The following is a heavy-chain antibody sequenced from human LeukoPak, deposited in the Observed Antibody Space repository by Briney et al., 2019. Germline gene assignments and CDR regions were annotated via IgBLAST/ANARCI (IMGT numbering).Heavy chain of an antibody. Sequence: PSETLSLTCTVSGGSISSGSYYWSWIRQPAGKGLEWIGRIYTSGSTNYNPSLKSRVTISVDTSKNQFSLKLRSVTAADTAVYYCARQYFWSGYWAYWGQGTLVTVSS. CDR3: ARQYFWSGYWAY. J-gene: IGHJ4*02. D-gene: IGHD3-3*01. V-gene: IGHV4-61*02. CDR1: GGSISSGSYY. CDR2: IYTSGST.